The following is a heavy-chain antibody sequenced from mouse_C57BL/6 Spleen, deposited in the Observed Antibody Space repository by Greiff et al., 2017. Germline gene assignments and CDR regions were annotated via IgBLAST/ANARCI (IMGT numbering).Heavy chain of an antibody. CDR1: GYTFTSYW. Sequence: QVQLQQPGAELVKPGASVKLSCKASGYTFTSYWMQWVKQRPGQGLEWIGEIDPSDSYTNYNQKFKGKATLTVDTSSSTAYMQLSSLTSEDSAVXYCARGRNYDYNYYAMDYWGQGTSVTVSS. D-gene: IGHD2-4*01. J-gene: IGHJ4*01. CDR3: ARGRNYDYNYYAMDY. CDR2: IDPSDSYT. V-gene: IGHV1-50*01.